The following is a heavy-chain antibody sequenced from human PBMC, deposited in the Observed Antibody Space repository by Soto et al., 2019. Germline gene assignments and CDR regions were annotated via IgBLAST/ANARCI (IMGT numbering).Heavy chain of an antibody. CDR2: INHSGST. D-gene: IGHD3-22*01. CDR1: GGSFSGYY. V-gene: IGHV4-34*01. Sequence: QVQLQQWGAGLLKPSETLSLTCAVYGGSFSGYYWSWIRQPPGKGLEWIGEINHSGSTNYNPSLKSRVTISVDTSKNQFSLKLSSVTAADTAEYYCARPDDSSGYPPPWGQGTLVTVSS. CDR3: ARPDDSSGYPPP. J-gene: IGHJ5*02.